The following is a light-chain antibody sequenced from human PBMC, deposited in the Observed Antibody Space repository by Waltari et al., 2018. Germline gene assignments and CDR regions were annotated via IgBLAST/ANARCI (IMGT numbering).Light chain of an antibody. J-gene: IGKJ4*01. CDR3: RQYSSSPLT. CDR1: QSISSW. Sequence: DIQMSQSPSSLSASVGDTVTITCRASQSISSWLDWFQQTPGKAPKLLIYKASSVQSGVPSRFSGSGSGTEFTLTISSLQPEDFTTDYCRQYSSSPLTFGGGTKVEIK. CDR2: KAS. V-gene: IGKV1-12*01.